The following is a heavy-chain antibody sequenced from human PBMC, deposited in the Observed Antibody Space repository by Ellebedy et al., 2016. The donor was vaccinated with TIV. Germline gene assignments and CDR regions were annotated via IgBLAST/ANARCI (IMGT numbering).Heavy chain of an antibody. J-gene: IGHJ4*02. CDR2: ISSSSSTI. Sequence: GGSLRLSCAASGFTFSSYSMNWVRQAPGKGLEWVSYISSSSSTIYYADSVKGRFTISRDNAKNSLYLQMNSLRDEDTAVYYCARVEGYCSCVSCYSAHLFDYWGQGTLVTVSS. D-gene: IGHD2-15*01. CDR1: GFTFSSYS. V-gene: IGHV3-48*02. CDR3: ARVEGYCSCVSCYSAHLFDY.